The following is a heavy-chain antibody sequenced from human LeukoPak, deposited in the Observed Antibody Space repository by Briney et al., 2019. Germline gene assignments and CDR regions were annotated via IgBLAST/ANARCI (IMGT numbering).Heavy chain of an antibody. D-gene: IGHD3-22*01. CDR1: GFTFSSYA. V-gene: IGHV3-30*04. CDR3: AKQAGDSSGYYDAFDI. Sequence: GGSLRLSCAASGFTFSSYAMHWVRQAPGKGLEWVAVISYDGSNKYYADSVKGRFTISRDNAKNSLYLQMNSLRAEDMALYYCAKQAGDSSGYYDAFDIWGQGTMVTVSS. J-gene: IGHJ3*02. CDR2: ISYDGSNK.